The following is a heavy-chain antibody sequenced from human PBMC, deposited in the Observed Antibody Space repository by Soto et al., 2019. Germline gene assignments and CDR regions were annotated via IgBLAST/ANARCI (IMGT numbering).Heavy chain of an antibody. CDR1: GGTFSRNT. CDR3: AREGATAAKMFDY. CDR2: IILMFDMI. D-gene: IGHD2-2*01. J-gene: IGHJ4*02. V-gene: IGHV1-69*04. Sequence: ASVKVSCKASGGTFSRNTIAWVRQAPGQGPEWMGRIILMFDMINYAQTFQGRVTITTDRSTNTIYMELSSLRSEDTAVYYCAREGATAAKMFDYWGQGTLVTVSS.